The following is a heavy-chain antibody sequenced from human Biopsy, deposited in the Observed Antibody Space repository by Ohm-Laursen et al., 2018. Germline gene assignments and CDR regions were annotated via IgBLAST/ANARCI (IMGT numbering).Heavy chain of an antibody. CDR2: IYSSGGS. D-gene: IGHD6-19*01. J-gene: IGHJ2*01. V-gene: IGHV4-4*07. CDR1: GGSTNDYF. Sequence: SDTLSLTCSVSGGSTNDYFWSWIRQPAGETLEWIGHIYSSGGSSYNPSLKSRISMSMDTSNNQFSLTLTSVTAADTAVYYCARTPGKAVAGRFLDLWGRGTLVTVSS. CDR3: ARTPGKAVAGRFLDL.